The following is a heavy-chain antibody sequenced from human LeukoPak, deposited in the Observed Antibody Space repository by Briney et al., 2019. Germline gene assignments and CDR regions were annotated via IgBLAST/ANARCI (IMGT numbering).Heavy chain of an antibody. Sequence: GGSLRLSCEASGFTFSSTWMYWVRQAPGKGLEWVAVIWYDGSKKYYADSVKGRFTISRDNSKKTLYLQMNSLRAEDTAVYYCAGYNGMDVWGQGTTVTVSS. CDR1: GFTFSSTW. CDR3: AGYNGMDV. J-gene: IGHJ6*02. V-gene: IGHV3-33*08. D-gene: IGHD6-13*01. CDR2: IWYDGSKK.